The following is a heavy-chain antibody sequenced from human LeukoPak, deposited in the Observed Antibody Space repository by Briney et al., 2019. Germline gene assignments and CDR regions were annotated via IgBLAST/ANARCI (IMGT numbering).Heavy chain of an antibody. CDR1: GFTFSSYA. V-gene: IGHV3-23*01. D-gene: IGHD3-3*01. CDR2: ISGSGGST. Sequence: GGSLRLSCAASGFTFSSYAMSWVRQAPGKGLEWVSAISGSGGSTYYADSVKGRFTISRDSSKNTLYLQMNSLRAENTAVYYCAKTYYDFWSGYYTYFDYWGQGTLVTVSS. J-gene: IGHJ4*02. CDR3: AKTYYDFWSGYYTYFDY.